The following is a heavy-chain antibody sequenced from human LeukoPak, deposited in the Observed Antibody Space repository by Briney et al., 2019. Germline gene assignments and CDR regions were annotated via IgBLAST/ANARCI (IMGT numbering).Heavy chain of an antibody. CDR3: AKGLIAVAGRLYYYGMDV. CDR1: GFTFSSYA. CDR2: ISGSGGST. J-gene: IGHJ6*02. Sequence: GASLRLSCAASGFTFSSYAMSCVRQAPGKGLEWVSAISGSGGSTYYADSVKGRFTISRDNSKNTLYPQMNSLRAEDTAVYYCAKGLIAVAGRLYYYGMDVWGQGTTVTVSS. V-gene: IGHV3-23*01. D-gene: IGHD6-19*01.